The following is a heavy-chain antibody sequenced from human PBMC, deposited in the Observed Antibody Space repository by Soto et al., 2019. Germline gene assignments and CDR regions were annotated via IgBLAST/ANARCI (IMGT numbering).Heavy chain of an antibody. Sequence: QVQLVQSGAEVKKPGSSVKVSCKASGGTFSSYAISWVRQAPGQGLEWMGGIIPIFGTANYARKFQGRVTITADESTSTAYLELSSLRSEDTAVYYCARRPIMVYAIALPENYYGMDVWGQGTTVTVSS. CDR3: ARRPIMVYAIALPENYYGMDV. CDR2: IIPIFGTA. V-gene: IGHV1-69*01. CDR1: GGTFSSYA. D-gene: IGHD2-8*01. J-gene: IGHJ6*02.